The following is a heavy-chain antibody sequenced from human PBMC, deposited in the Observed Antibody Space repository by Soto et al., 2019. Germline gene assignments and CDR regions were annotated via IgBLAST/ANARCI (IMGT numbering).Heavy chain of an antibody. CDR2: ISPSNGQT. Sequence: QVQLVQSGTEVKKPGASVKVSCKASGYTFSNFGLSWVRQAPGQGLEWMGWISPSNGQTIYAQNFHGRVTMTTDTSTATAHMELRSLISDDTAVYCCARVIMIFGVANLGSYFDYWGQGTRVTVSA. V-gene: IGHV1-18*01. J-gene: IGHJ4*02. D-gene: IGHD3-3*01. CDR1: GYTFSNFG. CDR3: ARVIMIFGVANLGSYFDY.